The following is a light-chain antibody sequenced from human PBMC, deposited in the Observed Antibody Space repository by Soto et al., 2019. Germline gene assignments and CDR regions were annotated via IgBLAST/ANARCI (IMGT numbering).Light chain of an antibody. Sequence: DIQMTQSPSSLSASVGDRVTITCRASQSISSYINWYQHKAGKAPKLLIYAASSLQSGVPSRFSGSGSGTDFTLTISSLQPDDFATYYCQQYNSYSPTFGQGTKVDIK. V-gene: IGKV1-39*01. CDR2: AAS. CDR3: QQYNSYSPT. J-gene: IGKJ1*01. CDR1: QSISSY.